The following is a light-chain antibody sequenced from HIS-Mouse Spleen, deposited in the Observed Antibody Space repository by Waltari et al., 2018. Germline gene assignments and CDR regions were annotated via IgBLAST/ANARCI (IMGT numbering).Light chain of an antibody. CDR3: CSYAGSSTWV. CDR1: SSDVGSYNL. J-gene: IGLJ3*02. V-gene: IGLV2-23*01. Sequence: QSALTQPASVSGSPGQSIISCTGTSSDVGSYNLVSWYQQHPGKAPKLMIYEGSKRPSGVSNRFSGSKSGNTASLTISGLQAEDEADYYCCSYAGSSTWVFGGGTK. CDR2: EGS.